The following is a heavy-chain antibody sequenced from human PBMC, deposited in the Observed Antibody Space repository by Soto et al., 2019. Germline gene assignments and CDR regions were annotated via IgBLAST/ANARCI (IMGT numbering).Heavy chain of an antibody. V-gene: IGHV3-23*01. D-gene: IGHD3-22*01. CDR3: AKDSGITMIVVVITGTFDY. CDR2: ISGSGGST. Sequence: GGSLRLSCAASGFTFSSYAMSWVRQAPGKGLEWVSAISGSGGSTYYADSVKGRFTISRDNSKNTLYLQMNSLRAEDTAVYYCAKDSGITMIVVVITGTFDYWGQGTLVTVSS. J-gene: IGHJ4*02. CDR1: GFTFSSYA.